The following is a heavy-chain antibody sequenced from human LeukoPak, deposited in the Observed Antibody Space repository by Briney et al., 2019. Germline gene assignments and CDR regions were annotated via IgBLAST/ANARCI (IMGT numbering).Heavy chain of an antibody. V-gene: IGHV3-30*03. CDR1: GFTFSSYG. CDR2: ISYDGSNK. CDR3: ARGYDILTGTDVPPFDY. Sequence: GGSLRLSCAASGFTFSSYGMHWVRQAPGKGLEWVAVISYDGSNKYYADSVKGRFTISRDNSKNTLYLQMNSLRAEDTAVYYCARGYDILTGTDVPPFDYWGQGTLVTVSP. D-gene: IGHD3-9*01. J-gene: IGHJ4*02.